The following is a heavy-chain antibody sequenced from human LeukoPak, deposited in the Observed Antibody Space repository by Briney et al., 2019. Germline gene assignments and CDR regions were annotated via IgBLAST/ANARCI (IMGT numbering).Heavy chain of an antibody. J-gene: IGHJ3*02. Sequence: GASLKVSCRASGYTFTAYYIHWVRQAPGQGLEWMGRINPNSGGTDSAQRFQGRVTMTRDTSMNTAYMELSRLRSDDTAVYYCARDLSGISSAIDAFDMWGQGTMVAVSS. V-gene: IGHV1-2*06. D-gene: IGHD1-14*01. CDR1: GYTFTAYY. CDR2: INPNSGGT. CDR3: ARDLSGISSAIDAFDM.